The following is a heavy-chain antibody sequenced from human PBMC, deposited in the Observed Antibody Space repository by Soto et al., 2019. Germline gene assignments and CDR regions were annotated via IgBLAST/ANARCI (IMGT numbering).Heavy chain of an antibody. CDR2: FSNTGST. Sequence: QVQLQESGVGLVKTSETLSLTCTVSGGSVSSGSFYWTWIRQPPGKGLEWIGYFSNTGSTDYNPSLKSRVTISVDTAKNRFSRNLNSVTAADTAVYYCAKGMGRKGFDSWGQGTLVAVSS. CDR3: AKGMGRKGFDS. V-gene: IGHV4-61*01. CDR1: GGSVSSGSFY. J-gene: IGHJ4*02.